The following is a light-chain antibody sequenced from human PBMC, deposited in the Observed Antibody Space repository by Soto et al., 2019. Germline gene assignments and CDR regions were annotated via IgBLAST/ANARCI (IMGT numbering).Light chain of an antibody. J-gene: IGKJ3*01. CDR3: QKYNSAPPIT. CDR1: QGISNY. Sequence: DIQMTQSPSSLSASVGDRVTITCRASQGISNYLAGYQQKPGKVPKLLIYAASTLQSGVPSRFSGSGSGTDVTLTISSLQPEEVATYYCQKYNSAPPITFGPGTKGDIK. V-gene: IGKV1-27*01. CDR2: AAS.